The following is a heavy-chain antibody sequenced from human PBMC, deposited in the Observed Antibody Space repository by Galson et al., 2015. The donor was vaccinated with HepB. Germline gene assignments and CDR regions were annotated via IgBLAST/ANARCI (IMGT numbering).Heavy chain of an antibody. D-gene: IGHD4/OR15-4a*01. Sequence: LRLSCAISGDSVSSNSFTWNWIWQSPSRGLEWLGRTYYRSKWYTDYAVSVKSRITISPDTSKNQFSLQLNSVTPDDTAVYYCGRAEHDYGPEYWAQGTLVTVSS. V-gene: IGHV6-1*01. CDR1: GDSVSSNSFT. CDR3: GRAEHDYGPEY. J-gene: IGHJ4*02. CDR2: TYYRSKWYT.